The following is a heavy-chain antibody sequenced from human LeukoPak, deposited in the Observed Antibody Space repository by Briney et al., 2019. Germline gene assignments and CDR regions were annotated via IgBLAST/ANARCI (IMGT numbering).Heavy chain of an antibody. J-gene: IGHJ4*02. Sequence: SETLSLTCTVSGGSNSSSSYYWGWIRQPPGKGLEWIGSIYYSGSTYYNPSLKSRVTISVDTSKNQFSLKLSSVTAADTAVYYCARLGNSGSYEFDYWGQGTLVTVSS. CDR3: ARLGNSGSYEFDY. CDR1: GGSNSSSSYY. D-gene: IGHD1-26*01. CDR2: IYYSGST. V-gene: IGHV4-39*01.